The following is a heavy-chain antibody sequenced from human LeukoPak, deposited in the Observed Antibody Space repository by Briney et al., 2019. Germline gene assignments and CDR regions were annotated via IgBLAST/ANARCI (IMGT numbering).Heavy chain of an antibody. CDR1: GFTFSSSW. V-gene: IGHV3-7*01. CDR2: IKKDGSET. CDR3: ARDKLKYFDY. Sequence: GGSLRLSCAASGFTFSSSWMSWVRQAPGKGLEWVANIKKDGSETYCVDSVKGRFTISRDNSKNTLYLQMNSLRAEDTAVYYCARDKLKYFDYWGQGTLVTVSS. J-gene: IGHJ4*02.